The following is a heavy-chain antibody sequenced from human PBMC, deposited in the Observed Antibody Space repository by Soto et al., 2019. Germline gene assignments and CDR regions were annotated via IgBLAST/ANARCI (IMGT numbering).Heavy chain of an antibody. CDR2: ISSNGGST. CDR3: ARSRIPLRFLEWLEGGFDAFDI. CDR1: GFTFSSYA. Sequence: GGSLRLSCAASGFTFSSYAMHWVRQAPGKGLEYVSAISSNGGSTYYANSVKGRFTISRDNSKNTVYLQRGSLRAEDMAVYYCARSRIPLRFLEWLEGGFDAFDIWGQGTMVTVSS. D-gene: IGHD3-3*01. J-gene: IGHJ3*02. V-gene: IGHV3-64*01.